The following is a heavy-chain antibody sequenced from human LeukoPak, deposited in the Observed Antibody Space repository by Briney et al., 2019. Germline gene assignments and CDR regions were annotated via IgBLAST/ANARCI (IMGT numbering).Heavy chain of an antibody. Sequence: GESLKISCKGSGYSFTSYWIGWVRQMPGKGLEWMGIIYPGDSDTRYSPSFQGQVTISADKSISTAYLQWSSLKASDTAMYYCARLRAWELRTGYFDYWGQGTLVTVSS. D-gene: IGHD1-26*01. CDR3: ARLRAWELRTGYFDY. V-gene: IGHV5-51*01. J-gene: IGHJ4*02. CDR1: GYSFTSYW. CDR2: IYPGDSDT.